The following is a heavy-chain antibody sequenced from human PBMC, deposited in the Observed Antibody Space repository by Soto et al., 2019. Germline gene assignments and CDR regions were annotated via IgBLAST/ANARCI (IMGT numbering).Heavy chain of an antibody. J-gene: IGHJ4*02. CDR1: GFSFSNYA. Sequence: EVQLLESGGGLVQPGGSLRLSCEASGFSFSNYALSWVRQAPGKGLEWVSTFSAGGRAYYADSVKGRFTIAKDFSKNTLHLQTNSLIAEDTAVYFCAKESMPEHYGDTLFDHWGQGTRVTVSS. V-gene: IGHV3-23*01. CDR3: AKESMPEHYGDTLFDH. D-gene: IGHD4-17*01. CDR2: FSAGGRA.